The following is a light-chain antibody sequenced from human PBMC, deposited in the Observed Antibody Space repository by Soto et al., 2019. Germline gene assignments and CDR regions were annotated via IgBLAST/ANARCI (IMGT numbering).Light chain of an antibody. Sequence: DIQMTHSRSSLSASVGDIATITCRASQSVNTYLHWYQQKAGQAPKLLIYAASNFQSGVPSRFSGRGSGTDFTLTVESLQPEDFATYYCQQGYSNPWTFGKGTKVDIK. V-gene: IGKV1-39*01. CDR3: QQGYSNPWT. CDR2: AAS. J-gene: IGKJ1*01. CDR1: QSVNTY.